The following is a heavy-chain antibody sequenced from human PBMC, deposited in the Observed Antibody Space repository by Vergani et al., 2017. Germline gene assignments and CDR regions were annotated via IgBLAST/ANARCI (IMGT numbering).Heavy chain of an antibody. D-gene: IGHD6-13*01. CDR2: IIPIFGTA. CDR1: GGTFSSYA. J-gene: IGHJ4*02. V-gene: IGHV1-69*01. CDR3: AGESGIAAAGISPVSLDY. Sequence: QVQLVQSGAEVKKPGSSVKVSCMASGGTFSSYAISWVRQAPGQGLEWMGGIIPIFGTANYAQKFQGRVTITADESTSTAYMELSSLGSENTAVYYCAGESGIAAAGISPVSLDYWGQGTLVTVSS.